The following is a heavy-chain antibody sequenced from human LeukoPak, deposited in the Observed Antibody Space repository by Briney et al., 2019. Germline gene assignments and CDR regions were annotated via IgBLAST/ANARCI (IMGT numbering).Heavy chain of an antibody. J-gene: IGHJ4*02. D-gene: IGHD6-19*01. V-gene: IGHV1-46*01. CDR1: GYTFTSYY. Sequence: ASVKVSCKASGYTFTSYYMHWVRQAPGQGLEWMGIINPSGGSTSYAQKFQGRVTITADESTSTAYMELSSLRSEDTAVYYCARGEGWAVAGTYGELIFDYWGQGTLVTVSS. CDR2: INPSGGST. CDR3: ARGEGWAVAGTYGELIFDY.